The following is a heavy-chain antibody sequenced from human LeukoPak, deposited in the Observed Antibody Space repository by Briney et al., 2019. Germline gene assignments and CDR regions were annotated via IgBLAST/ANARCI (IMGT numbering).Heavy chain of an antibody. J-gene: IGHJ6*02. CDR2: IYPGDSDT. V-gene: IGHV5-51*01. D-gene: IGHD4/OR15-4a*01. CDR1: GYSFTSYW. CDR3: ARHDPSGARNYYGMDV. Sequence: GESLKIPCKGSGYSFTSYWIGWVRQMPGKGLEWMGIIYPGDSDTKYSPSFQGQVTLSADKSISTAYLQWSSLKASDTAMYYCARHDPSGARNYYGMDVWGQGTTVTVSS.